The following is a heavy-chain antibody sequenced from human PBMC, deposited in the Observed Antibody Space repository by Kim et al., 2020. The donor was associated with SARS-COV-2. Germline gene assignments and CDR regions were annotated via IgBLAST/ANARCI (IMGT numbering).Heavy chain of an antibody. CDR3: ARDRADYYYYVMDV. D-gene: IGHD3-10*01. CDR2: IWYDGSNK. Sequence: GGSLRLSCAASGFTFSSYGMHWVRQAPGKGLEWVAVIWYDGSNKYYADSVKGRFTISRDNSKNTLYLQMNSLRAEDTAVYYCARDRADYYYYVMDVWGQGTTVPVSS. CDR1: GFTFSSYG. V-gene: IGHV3-33*01. J-gene: IGHJ6*02.